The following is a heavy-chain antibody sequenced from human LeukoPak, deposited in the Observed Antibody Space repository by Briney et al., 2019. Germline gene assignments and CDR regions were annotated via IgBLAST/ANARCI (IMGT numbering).Heavy chain of an antibody. CDR1: GGSFSGYY. J-gene: IGHJ4*02. D-gene: IGHD6-19*01. V-gene: IGHV4-34*01. CDR3: AGNRAVFSSGWYVRQY. CDR2: INHSGST. Sequence: PSETLSLTCAVYGGSFSGYYWSWIRQPPGKGLEWIGEINHSGSTNYNPSLKSRVTISVDTSKNQFSLKLSSVTAADTAVYYCAGNRAVFSSGWYVRQYWGQGTLVTVSS.